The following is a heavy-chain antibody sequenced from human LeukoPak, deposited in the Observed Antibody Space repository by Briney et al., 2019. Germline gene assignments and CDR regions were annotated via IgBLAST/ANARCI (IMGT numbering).Heavy chain of an antibody. V-gene: IGHV3-48*04. D-gene: IGHD5-24*01. CDR2: ISSSGSTI. J-gene: IGHJ4*02. CDR3: AREMATIALDY. Sequence: PGGSLRLSCAASGFTFSSHSMNWVRQAPGKGLEWVSYISSSGSTIYYADSVKGRFTISRDNAKNSLYLQMNSLRAEDTAVYYCAREMATIALDYWGQGTLVTVSS. CDR1: GFTFSSHS.